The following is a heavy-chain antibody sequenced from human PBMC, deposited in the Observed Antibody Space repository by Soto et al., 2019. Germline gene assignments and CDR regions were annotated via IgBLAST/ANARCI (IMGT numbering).Heavy chain of an antibody. Sequence: ASVKVSCKASGYTFIGYYMHWVRQAPGQGLEWMGWINPNSGGTNYAQKFQGWVTMTRDTSISTAYMELSRLRSDDTAVYYCAREDFIAAAGKNSWFDPWGQGTLVTV. D-gene: IGHD6-13*01. CDR2: INPNSGGT. CDR1: GYTFIGYY. CDR3: AREDFIAAAGKNSWFDP. V-gene: IGHV1-2*04. J-gene: IGHJ5*02.